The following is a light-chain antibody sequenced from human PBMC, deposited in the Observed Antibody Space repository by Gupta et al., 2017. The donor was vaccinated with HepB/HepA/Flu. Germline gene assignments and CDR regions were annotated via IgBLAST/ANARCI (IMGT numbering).Light chain of an antibody. CDR1: QSLLYSDGNTF. CDR3: MQGSHWHPT. CDR2: KVS. Sequence: VLMTQSPLSLPVTLVQSASISCRSSQSLLYSDGNTFLNWFQQRPGQSPRRLIYKVSKRDSGVPDRCRGSRSGSDFTLNITRVEAEDVAIYYCMQGSHWHPTFGGGTKVESK. V-gene: IGKV2-30*01. J-gene: IGKJ4*01.